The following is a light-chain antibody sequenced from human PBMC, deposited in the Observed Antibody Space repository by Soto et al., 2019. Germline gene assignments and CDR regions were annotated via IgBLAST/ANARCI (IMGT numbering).Light chain of an antibody. J-gene: IGKJ4*01. V-gene: IGKV1-5*03. CDR2: KAS. CDR3: QQYETFPLT. Sequence: DIQMTQSPATLSASVGDRVTIGCRASQRISGWLAWYQQKPGKAPKLLIYKASILESGVPSRFSGSGSATEFTLTISCLQPEDFASYYCQQYETFPLTFGGGTKV. CDR1: QRISGW.